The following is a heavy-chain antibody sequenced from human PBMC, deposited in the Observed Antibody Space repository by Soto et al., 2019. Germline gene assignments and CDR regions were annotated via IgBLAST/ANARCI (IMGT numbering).Heavy chain of an antibody. V-gene: IGHV3-11*01. CDR3: ASGLYDILTGHHLPYFDY. J-gene: IGHJ4*02. CDR1: GFTFSDYY. Sequence: QVQLVESGGGLVKPGGSLRLSCAASGFTFSDYYMSWIHQAPGKGLEWVSYISSSGSTIYYADSVKGRFTISRDNAKNSLYLQMNSLRAEDTAVYYCASGLYDILTGHHLPYFDYWGQGTLVTVSS. CDR2: ISSSGSTI. D-gene: IGHD3-9*01.